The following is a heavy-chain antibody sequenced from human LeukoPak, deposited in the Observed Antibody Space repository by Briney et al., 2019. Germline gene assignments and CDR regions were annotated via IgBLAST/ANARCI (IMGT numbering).Heavy chain of an antibody. Sequence: PSETLSLTCTVSGGSISSYYWSWIRQPPGKGLEWIGEINHSGSTNYNPSLKSRVTISVDTSKIQFSLKLTSVTAADTAVYYCARVVLGRWFDPWGQGTLVTVSS. CDR1: GGSISSYY. CDR2: INHSGST. J-gene: IGHJ5*02. D-gene: IGHD2-8*02. V-gene: IGHV4-34*01. CDR3: ARVVLGRWFDP.